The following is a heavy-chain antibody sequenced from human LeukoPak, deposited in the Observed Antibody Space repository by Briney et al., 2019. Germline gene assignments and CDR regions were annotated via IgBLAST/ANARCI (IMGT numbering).Heavy chain of an antibody. V-gene: IGHV1-2*02. CDR2: INPNSGGT. J-gene: IGHJ6*02. Sequence: GASVKVSCKASGYTFTGYYMHWVRQAPGQGLEWMGWINPNSGGTNYAQKFQGRVTMTRDTSTSTVYMELSSLRSEDTAVYYCAADPWGPGYYDFWSEHYYYYGMDVWGQGTTVTVSS. CDR1: GYTFTGYY. CDR3: AADPWGPGYYDFWSEHYYYYGMDV. D-gene: IGHD3-3*01.